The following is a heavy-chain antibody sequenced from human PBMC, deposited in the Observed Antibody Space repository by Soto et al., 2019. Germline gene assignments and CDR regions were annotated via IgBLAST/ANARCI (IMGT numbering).Heavy chain of an antibody. J-gene: IGHJ4*02. D-gene: IGHD4-17*01. CDR3: ASGYDYVSAFDY. CDR2: IIPILGIA. Sequence: QVQLVQSGAEVKKPGSSVKVSCKASGGTFSSYTISWVRQAPGQGLEWMGRIIPILGIANYAQKFQGRVTITADKSTSTAYVERSSLRSEDTAVYYCASGYDYVSAFDYWGQGTLVTVSS. CDR1: GGTFSSYT. V-gene: IGHV1-69*02.